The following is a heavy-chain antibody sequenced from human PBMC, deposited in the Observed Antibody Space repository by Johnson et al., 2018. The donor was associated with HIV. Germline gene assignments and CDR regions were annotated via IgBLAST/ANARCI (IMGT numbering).Heavy chain of an antibody. V-gene: IGHV3-30*02. J-gene: IGHJ3*02. D-gene: IGHD6-19*01. CDR3: AKGGSGTTRIRAQKGAFDI. CDR2: IRYDGSNK. CDR1: GITVSSNY. Sequence: QMLLVESGGGLVQPGGSLRLSCAASGITVSSNYMSWVRQAPGKGLEWVAFIRYDGSNKCFAASVKGRFTISRDNSKNTLYLQMNSLRAEDTAVYYCAKGGSGTTRIRAQKGAFDIWGQGTMVTVSS.